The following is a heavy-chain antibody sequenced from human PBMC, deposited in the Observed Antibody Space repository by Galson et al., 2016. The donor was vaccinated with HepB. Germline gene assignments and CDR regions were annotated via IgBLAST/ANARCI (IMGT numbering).Heavy chain of an antibody. CDR2: IDPSDSYT. J-gene: IGHJ4*02. CDR1: GYTFTNSW. Sequence: QSGAEVKKPGESLRISCKGSGYTFTNSWISWVRQMPGKGLEWMGSIDPSDSYTTYSPSFEGHGSMSADKSISTAYLQWSSLKASDTAMYYCARQRFGWHYFDYWGQGTLVTVSS. CDR3: ARQRFGWHYFDY. D-gene: IGHD3-16*01. V-gene: IGHV5-10-1*01.